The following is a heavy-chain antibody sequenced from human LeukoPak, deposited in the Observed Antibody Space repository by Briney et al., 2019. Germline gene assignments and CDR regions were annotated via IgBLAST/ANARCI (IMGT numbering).Heavy chain of an antibody. CDR1: GFTFSSYA. J-gene: IGHJ4*02. V-gene: IGHV3-23*01. D-gene: IGHD6-19*01. Sequence: GGSLRLSCAASGFTFSSYAMSWVRQAPGKGLECVSAISWSCGSTYYAHSVKGRFTIYRDNPTNTLYLHMNSLRAEDTAVYYCAKGIRASYSSGWYYFDYWGQGTLVTVSS. CDR2: ISWSCGST. CDR3: AKGIRASYSSGWYYFDY.